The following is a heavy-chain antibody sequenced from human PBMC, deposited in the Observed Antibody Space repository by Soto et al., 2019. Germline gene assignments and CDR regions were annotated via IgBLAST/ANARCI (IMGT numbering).Heavy chain of an antibody. CDR3: ARHLGNKYCSGGSCYSGEVNFDY. Sequence: SETLSLTCTVSGGSISSSSYYWGWIRQPPGKGLEWIGSIYYSGSTYYNPSLKSRVTISVDTSKNQFSLKLSSVTAADTAVYYCARHLGNKYCSGGSCYSGEVNFDYWGQGTLVTVSS. J-gene: IGHJ4*02. V-gene: IGHV4-39*01. CDR1: GGSISSSSYY. CDR2: IYYSGST. D-gene: IGHD2-15*01.